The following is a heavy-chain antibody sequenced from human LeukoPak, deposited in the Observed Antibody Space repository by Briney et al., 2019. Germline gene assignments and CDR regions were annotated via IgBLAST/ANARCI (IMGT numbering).Heavy chain of an antibody. V-gene: IGHV3-7*01. CDR2: MKQDGREK. CDR1: GFIFSNYW. J-gene: IGHJ4*02. CDR3: AGETTVTTLNY. Sequence: GGSLRLSCVASGFIFSNYWMSWVRQVPGKGLEWVANMKQDGREKYLVDSVKGRFTISRDNAKNSVYLQMNSLRAEDTAVYYCAGETTVTTLNYWGQGTLVTVSS. D-gene: IGHD4-17*01.